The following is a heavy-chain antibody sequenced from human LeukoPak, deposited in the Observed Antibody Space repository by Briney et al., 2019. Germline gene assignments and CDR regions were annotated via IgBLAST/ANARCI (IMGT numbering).Heavy chain of an antibody. J-gene: IGHJ4*01. CDR2: INHSGST. Sequence: SETLSLTCAVYGGSFSGYYWSWIRQPPGKGLEWIGEINHSGSTNYNPSLKSRVTISVDTSKNQFSLKLSSVTAADTAVYYCARISRRVAAAGIDYWGHGTLVTVSS. D-gene: IGHD6-13*01. V-gene: IGHV4-34*01. CDR1: GGSFSGYY. CDR3: ARISRRVAAAGIDY.